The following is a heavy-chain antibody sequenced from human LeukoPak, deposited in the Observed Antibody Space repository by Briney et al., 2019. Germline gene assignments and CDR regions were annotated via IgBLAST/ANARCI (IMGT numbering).Heavy chain of an antibody. D-gene: IGHD1-1*01. J-gene: IGHJ5*02. CDR3: ARIPQRVPHNWFDP. CDR2: MNPHNGNA. V-gene: IGHV1-8*01. CDR1: GYTFTSND. Sequence: ASVKVSCKASGYTFTSNDINWVRQAAGQGLEWMGWMNPHNGNAGHAQKFQGRVTMTRDTSISTAYMELSSLTSDDSAVYYCARIPQRVPHNWFDPWGQGTLVTVSS.